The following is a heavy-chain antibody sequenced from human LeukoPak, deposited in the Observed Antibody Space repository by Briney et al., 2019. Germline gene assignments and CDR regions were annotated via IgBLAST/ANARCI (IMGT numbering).Heavy chain of an antibody. J-gene: IGHJ5*02. Sequence: SETLSLTCTVSGGSISSSNYYWGWIRQSPGKGLEWIGSIYYSGNTYYTPSLKGRVTISVVTSENQFSLILSSVTAADTAVYYCARTILPRWWFDPWGPGTLVTVSS. CDR3: ARTILPRWWFDP. D-gene: IGHD2-21*01. CDR2: IYYSGNT. CDR1: GGSISSSNYY. V-gene: IGHV4-39*01.